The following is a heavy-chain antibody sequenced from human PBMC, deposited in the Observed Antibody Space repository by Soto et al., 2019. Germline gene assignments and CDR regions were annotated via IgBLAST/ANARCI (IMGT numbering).Heavy chain of an antibody. D-gene: IGHD1-7*01. CDR1: GFTFSSHD. V-gene: IGHV3-23*01. Sequence: PGGSLRLSCAASGFTFSSHDMHWVRQVTGKGLEWVSGIDSAGSTYYADSVKGRLTISRDNSKNTLYLQMNSLRAEDTAVYYCAKDGELYWFDPWGQGTLVTVSS. CDR3: AKDGELYWFDP. CDR2: IDSAGST. J-gene: IGHJ5*02.